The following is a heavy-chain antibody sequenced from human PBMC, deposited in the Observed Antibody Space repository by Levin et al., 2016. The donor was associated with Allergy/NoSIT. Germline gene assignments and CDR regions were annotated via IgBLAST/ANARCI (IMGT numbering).Heavy chain of an antibody. J-gene: IGHJ6*02. CDR2: VFHSGST. D-gene: IGHD2-15*01. CDR3: VRVTYCSTGSCPNAMDV. Sequence: SETLSLTCLCFWLLHQVGREIRGAGIRHVPEGRGLEWIGSVFHSGSTYYSPSLKSRVTISGDTSKNQIFLKLKSVTAADSAIYYCVRVTYCSTGSCPNAMDVWGQGTTVTVSS. V-gene: IGHV4-38-2*02. CDR1: LLHQVGREI.